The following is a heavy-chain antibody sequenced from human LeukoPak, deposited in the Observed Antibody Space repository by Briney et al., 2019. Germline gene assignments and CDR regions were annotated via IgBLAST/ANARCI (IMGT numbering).Heavy chain of an antibody. D-gene: IGHD6-19*01. CDR1: GFTFSSYW. CDR2: IKQDGSEK. Sequence: GGSLRLSCAASGFTFSSYWMSWVRQAPGKGLEWVANIKQDGSEKYYMDSVKGRFTISRDNAKNSLYLQMNSLRAEDTAVYYCATRSSYSSGWYAGYFDLWGRGTLVTVSS. V-gene: IGHV3-7*01. CDR3: ATRSSYSSGWYAGYFDL. J-gene: IGHJ2*01.